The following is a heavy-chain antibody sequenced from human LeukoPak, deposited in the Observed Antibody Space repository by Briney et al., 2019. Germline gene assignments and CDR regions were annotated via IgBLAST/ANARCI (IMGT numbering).Heavy chain of an antibody. CDR3: AREHCSGGSCYSIYYYYYMDV. J-gene: IGHJ6*03. CDR1: GGSFSGYY. V-gene: IGHV4-34*01. D-gene: IGHD2-15*01. CDR2: IYYSGST. Sequence: SETLSLTCAVYGGSFSGYYWGWIRQPPGKGLEWTGSIYYSGSTYYNPSLKSRVTISVDTSKNQFSLKLSSVTAADTAVYYCAREHCSGGSCYSIYYYYYMDVWGKGTTVTVSS.